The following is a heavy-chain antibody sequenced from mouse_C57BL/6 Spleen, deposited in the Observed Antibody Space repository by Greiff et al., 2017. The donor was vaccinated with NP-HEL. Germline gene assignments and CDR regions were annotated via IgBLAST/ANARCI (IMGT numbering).Heavy chain of an antibody. CDR3: TSLTTVVATRAMDY. V-gene: IGHV1-15*01. CDR1: GYTFTDYE. Sequence: VQLQQSGAELVRPGASVTLSCKASGYTFTDYEMHWVKQTPVHGLEWIGAIDPETGGTAYNQKFKGKAILTADKSSSTAYMELRSLTSEDSAVYYCTSLTTVVATRAMDYWGQGTSVTVSS. CDR2: IDPETGGT. J-gene: IGHJ4*01. D-gene: IGHD1-1*01.